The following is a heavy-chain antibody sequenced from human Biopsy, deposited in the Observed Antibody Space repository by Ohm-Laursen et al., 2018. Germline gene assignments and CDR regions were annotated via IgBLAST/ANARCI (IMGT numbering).Heavy chain of an antibody. CDR3: ATKLTGYFHH. CDR1: GGTFSNYG. Sequence: SVKVSCKAPGGTFSNYGVNWVRQAPGQGLEWLGGNIPILGTGNYAQKFQDRVTVAADTSTSTSTMELRSLRSDDTAVYYCATKLTGYFHHWGQGTLVIVSS. CDR2: NIPILGTG. D-gene: IGHD3-9*01. V-gene: IGHV1-69*06. J-gene: IGHJ1*01.